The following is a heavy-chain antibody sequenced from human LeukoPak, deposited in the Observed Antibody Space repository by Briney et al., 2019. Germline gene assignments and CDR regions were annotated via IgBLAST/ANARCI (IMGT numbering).Heavy chain of an antibody. CDR1: GFTFSSYS. Sequence: GGSLRLSCAAPGFTFSSYSMNWVRQAPGKGLEWVSAISGSGGSTYYADSVKGRFTISRDNSKNTLYLDMNSLRAEDTAVYYCARGHTAVTRHFDFWGQGTLVTVSS. V-gene: IGHV3-23*01. D-gene: IGHD4-17*01. J-gene: IGHJ4*02. CDR2: ISGSGGST. CDR3: ARGHTAVTRHFDF.